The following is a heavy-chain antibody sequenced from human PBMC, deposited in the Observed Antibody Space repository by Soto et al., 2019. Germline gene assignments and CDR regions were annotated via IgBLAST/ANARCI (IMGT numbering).Heavy chain of an antibody. CDR2: ITDSGGDT. Sequence: EVQLLESGGGLVRPGGSLRLSCAASGFTFSNYAMNWVRQAPGEGLEWVSTITDSGGDTKYADSVRGRFTISRDNSKSTLYLQMSSLRAEDSAIYYCARGSTDSYPGSRIFDFWGRGTLVTVSS. CDR1: GFTFSNYA. V-gene: IGHV3-23*01. J-gene: IGHJ4*02. D-gene: IGHD3-10*01. CDR3: ARGSTDSYPGSRIFDF.